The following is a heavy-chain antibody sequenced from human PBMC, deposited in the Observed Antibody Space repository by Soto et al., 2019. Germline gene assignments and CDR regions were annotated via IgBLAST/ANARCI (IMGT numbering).Heavy chain of an antibody. D-gene: IGHD6-19*01. CDR1: GGSFSGYY. CDR3: ARRVGVAGTFFDY. Sequence: SETRSLTCAVSGGSFSGYYWSWIRQPPGKGLEWIGEINHSGSTNYNPSLKSRVTISVDTSKNQFSLKLSSVTAADTAVYYCARRVGVAGTFFDYWGQGTLVTVSS. J-gene: IGHJ4*02. V-gene: IGHV4-34*01. CDR2: INHSGST.